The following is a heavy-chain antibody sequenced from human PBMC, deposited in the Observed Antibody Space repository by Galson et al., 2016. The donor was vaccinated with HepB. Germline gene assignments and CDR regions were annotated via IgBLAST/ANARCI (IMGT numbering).Heavy chain of an antibody. Sequence: SLRLSCAASGFNFPTSGMHWVRQAPGKGLEWVAIIWSDGNNRYYEDSVKGRFTISRDNSKNTVFLEMNSLRAEDTAVYFCATEGLIGGTYSYFQHWGPGTLVTVSP. D-gene: IGHD1-26*01. CDR2: IWSDGNNR. V-gene: IGHV3-33*01. CDR3: ATEGLIGGTYSYFQH. CDR1: GFNFPTSG. J-gene: IGHJ1*01.